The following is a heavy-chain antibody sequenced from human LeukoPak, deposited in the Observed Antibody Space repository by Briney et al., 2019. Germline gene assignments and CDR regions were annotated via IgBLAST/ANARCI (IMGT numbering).Heavy chain of an antibody. CDR1: GGTFSSYA. CDR2: IIPIFGTA. Sequence: SVKVSCKASGGTFSSYAISWVRQAPGQGLEWMGGIIPIFGTANYAQRFQGRVTITADESTSTAYMELSSLRSGDTAVYYCARGVGDYSRYYFDYWGQGTLVTVSS. J-gene: IGHJ4*02. CDR3: ARGVGDYSRYYFDY. D-gene: IGHD4-17*01. V-gene: IGHV1-69*13.